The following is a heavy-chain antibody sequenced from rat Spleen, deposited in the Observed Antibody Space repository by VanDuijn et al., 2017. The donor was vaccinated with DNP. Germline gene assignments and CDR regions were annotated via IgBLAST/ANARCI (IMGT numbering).Heavy chain of an antibody. CDR1: GYTFTTYY. CDR3: ARDFGYNAYYFDQ. J-gene: IGHJ2*01. Sequence: QVQLRQSGAEPAKPGSSVKISCKASGYTFTTYYITWIKQTTGQGLEYIGNINTGNGGSSYNEKFKGKATLTVDKSSSTAFMQLSSLTPDDSAVYFCARDFGYNAYYFDQWGQGVMVTVSS. D-gene: IGHD1-5*01. V-gene: IGHV1-43*01. CDR2: INTGNGGS.